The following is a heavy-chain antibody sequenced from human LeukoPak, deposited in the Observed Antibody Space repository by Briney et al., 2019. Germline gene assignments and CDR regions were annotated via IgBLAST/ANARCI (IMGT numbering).Heavy chain of an antibody. V-gene: IGHV4-39*01. CDR2: IYYSGST. D-gene: IGHD2-2*01. CDR1: GGSISSSSYY. CDR3: ARQRGLPYIDY. J-gene: IGHJ4*02. Sequence: SETLSLTCTVSGGSISSSSYYWGWIRQPPGKGLEWIGSIYYSGSTYYNPSLKSRVTTSVDTSKNQFSLKLSSVTAADTAVYYCARQRGLPYIDYWGQGTLVTVSS.